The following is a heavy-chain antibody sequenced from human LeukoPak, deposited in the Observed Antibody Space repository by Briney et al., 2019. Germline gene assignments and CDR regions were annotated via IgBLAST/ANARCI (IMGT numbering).Heavy chain of an antibody. CDR1: GFTFSNYG. CDR3: ARLADSSSWYAGDYYYGMDV. J-gene: IGHJ6*02. Sequence: GGSLRLSCAASGFTFSNYGLHWVRQAPGKGLEWVSSISSSSSYIYYADSVKGRFTISRDNAKNSLYLQMNSLRAEDTAVYYCARLADSSSWYAGDYYYGMDVWGQGTTVTVSS. CDR2: ISSSSSYI. V-gene: IGHV3-21*01. D-gene: IGHD6-13*01.